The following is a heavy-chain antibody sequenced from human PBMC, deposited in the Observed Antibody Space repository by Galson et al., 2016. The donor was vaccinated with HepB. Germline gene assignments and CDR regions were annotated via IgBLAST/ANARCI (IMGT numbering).Heavy chain of an antibody. D-gene: IGHD3-10*01. CDR3: AKHRGAASGIDY. CDR2: ISFDGTFK. Sequence: SLRLSCAASGFTFSSYGMDWVRQAPGKGLEWVAVISFDGTFKYYADSVKGRFTISRDNSKNTLYLQMNSLRPEDTAMYYCAKHRGAASGIDYWGQGTLVTVSS. J-gene: IGHJ4*02. V-gene: IGHV3-30*18. CDR1: GFTFSSYG.